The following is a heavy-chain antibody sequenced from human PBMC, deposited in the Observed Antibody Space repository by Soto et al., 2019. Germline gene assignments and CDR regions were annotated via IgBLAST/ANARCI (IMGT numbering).Heavy chain of an antibody. Sequence: KTXETLCLSCPGSGVSVRSNSYYWGWIRQPPGKGLEWIGSMYYSGSTFYNPSLKSRVTISVDTSKNQFSLKLSSVTAADTAVYYCARHIAPYSSSPYGMDVWGQGTKVTVYS. CDR1: GVSVRSNSYY. CDR3: ARHIAPYSSSPYGMDV. V-gene: IGHV4-39*01. D-gene: IGHD6-13*01. CDR2: MYYSGST. J-gene: IGHJ6*02.